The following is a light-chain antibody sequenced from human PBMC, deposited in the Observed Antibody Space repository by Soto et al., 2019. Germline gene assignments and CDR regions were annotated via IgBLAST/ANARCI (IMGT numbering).Light chain of an antibody. CDR1: QGISRS. CDR2: AAS. J-gene: IGKJ5*01. V-gene: IGKV1D-12*01. Sequence: DIQMTQSPSSVSASVGDRVTISCQASQGISRSLAWYQQTTGKAPKLLIYAASSLQSGVPSRFRGRGFGTDFTLPISSLQPEDSAIYYCQQADTFPITFGQGTRLEIK. CDR3: QQADTFPIT.